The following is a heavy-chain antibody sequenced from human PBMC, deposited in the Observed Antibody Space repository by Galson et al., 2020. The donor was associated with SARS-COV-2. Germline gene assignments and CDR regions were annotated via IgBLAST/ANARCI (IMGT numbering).Heavy chain of an antibody. V-gene: IGHV3-48*03. D-gene: IGHD2-8*01. CDR1: GSTFSSYE. Sequence: GGSLRLSCVASGSTFSSYEMNWVRQAPGKGLEWVSYISSSGNTKYYADSLQGRFTVSRDNAKNPLYLQLNSLRAEDTAVYYCSKTRRGEAYYIDYWGRGTLVTVSS. CDR3: SKTRRGEAYYIDY. J-gene: IGHJ4*01. CDR2: ISSSGNTK.